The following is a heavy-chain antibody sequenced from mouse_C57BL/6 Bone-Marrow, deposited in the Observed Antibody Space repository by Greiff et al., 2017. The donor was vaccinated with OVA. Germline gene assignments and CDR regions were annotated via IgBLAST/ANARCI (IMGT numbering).Heavy chain of an antibody. D-gene: IGHD2-3*01. V-gene: IGHV1-42*01. CDR3: ARSYDGYYLYYAMDY. Sequence: EVQLKESGPELVKPGASVKISCKASGYSFTGYYMNWVKQSPEKSLEWIGEINPSTGGTTYNQKFKAKATLTVDKSSSTAYMQLKSLTSEDSAVYYCARSYDGYYLYYAMDYWGQGTSVTVSS. CDR1: GYSFTGYY. CDR2: INPSTGGT. J-gene: IGHJ4*01.